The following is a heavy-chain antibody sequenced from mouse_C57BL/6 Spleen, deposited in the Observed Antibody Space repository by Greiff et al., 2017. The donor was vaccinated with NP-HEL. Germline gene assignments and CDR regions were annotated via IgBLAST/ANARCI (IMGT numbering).Heavy chain of an antibody. V-gene: IGHV1-50*01. D-gene: IGHD2-4*01. CDR3: ARPYDYVFDY. J-gene: IGHJ2*01. CDR1: GYTFTSYW. CDR2: IDPSDSYT. Sequence: VQLQQPGAELVKPGASVKLSCKASGYTFTSYWMQWVKQRPGQGLEWIGEIDPSDSYTNYNQKFKGKATLTVDTSSSTAYMQLSSLTSEDSAVYYCARPYDYVFDYWGKGTTLTVSS.